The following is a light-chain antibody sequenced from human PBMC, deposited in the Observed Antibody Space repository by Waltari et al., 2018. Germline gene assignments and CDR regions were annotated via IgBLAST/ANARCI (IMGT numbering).Light chain of an antibody. CDR2: EVT. V-gene: IGLV2-8*01. CDR3: SSYAGSNNLGV. CDR1: TSDVGGYNY. Sequence: QSALTQPPSASGSPGQSVTISCTGTTSDVGGYNYVSSYQQHPGKAPKLVIYEVTRRPSGVPDRFSGSKSGNTASLTVSGLQAEDEANYYCSSYAGSNNLGVFGGGTKLTVL. J-gene: IGLJ3*02.